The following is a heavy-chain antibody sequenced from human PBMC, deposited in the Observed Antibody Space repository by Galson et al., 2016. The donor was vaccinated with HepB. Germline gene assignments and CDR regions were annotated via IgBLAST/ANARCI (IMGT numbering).Heavy chain of an antibody. CDR2: LYYSETT. CDR3: ARGITMIAVEPAHWYFDL. CDR1: GGSISNFH. V-gene: IGHV4-59*01. D-gene: IGHD3-22*01. Sequence: ETLSLTCTVSGGSISNFHWSWIRQPPGKGLEWIGYLYYSETTNYNPSLKSRVTISIDTANNQVSLKLRSVTAADTAVYFCARGITMIAVEPAHWYFDLWGRGTLVTVSS. J-gene: IGHJ2*01.